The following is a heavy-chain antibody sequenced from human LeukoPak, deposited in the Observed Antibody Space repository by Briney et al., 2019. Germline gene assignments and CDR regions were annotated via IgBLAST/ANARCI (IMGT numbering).Heavy chain of an antibody. V-gene: IGHV4-59*01. D-gene: IGHD1-1*01. CDR1: GGSISSYY. Sequence: PSETLSLTCTVSGGSISSYYWSWIRQPPGKGLEWIGYIYYSGSTNYNPSLKSRVTISVDTSKNQFSLKLSSVTAADTAVYYCARVYNWNDFPYYFDYWGQGTLVTVSS. CDR3: ARVYNWNDFPYYFDY. CDR2: IYYSGST. J-gene: IGHJ4*02.